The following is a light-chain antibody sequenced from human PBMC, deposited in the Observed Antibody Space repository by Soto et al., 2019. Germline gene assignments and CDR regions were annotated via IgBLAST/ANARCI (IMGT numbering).Light chain of an antibody. J-gene: IGKJ5*01. CDR2: AAS. Sequence: DIQLAQSPSFLSPSLGESVTITCRASQVISTSLAWYQVKPGKAPKLLIYAASTLESGVPSRFSATVSETEFSLTITSLQPEDFATYYCQQLFDSPITFGQGTRLEIK. V-gene: IGKV1-9*01. CDR3: QQLFDSPIT. CDR1: QVISTS.